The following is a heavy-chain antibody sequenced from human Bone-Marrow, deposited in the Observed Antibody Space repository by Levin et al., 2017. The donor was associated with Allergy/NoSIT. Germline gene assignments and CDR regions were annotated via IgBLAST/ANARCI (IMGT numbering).Heavy chain of an antibody. Sequence: SETLSLTCAVSGVSMNSGNYYWTWIRQAPGRGLEWIGYMHRTGATKYNPSLKSRVSVSVDTSKSSFSLKMISVTAADTAVYYCTRGGLVEVNGGGGYHWFDPWGQGLLVTVSS. CDR1: GVSMNSGNYY. CDR3: TRGGLVEVNGGGGYHWFDP. CDR2: MHRTGAT. D-gene: IGHD3-16*01. J-gene: IGHJ5*02. V-gene: IGHV4-61*03.